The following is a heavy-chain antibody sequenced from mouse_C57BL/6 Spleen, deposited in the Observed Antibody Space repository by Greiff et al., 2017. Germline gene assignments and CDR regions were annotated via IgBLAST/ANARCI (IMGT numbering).Heavy chain of an antibody. D-gene: IGHD2-3*01. CDR1: GYTFTSYW. V-gene: IGHV1-64*01. Sequence: QVQLQQPGAELVKPGASVKLSCKASGYTFTSYWMHWVKQRPGQGLEWIGMIHPNSGSTNYNEKFKSKATLTVDKSSRTAYMQLSSLTSEDSAVYYCAPIYDGYYYYAMDYWGQGTSVTVSS. J-gene: IGHJ4*01. CDR2: IHPNSGST. CDR3: APIYDGYYYYAMDY.